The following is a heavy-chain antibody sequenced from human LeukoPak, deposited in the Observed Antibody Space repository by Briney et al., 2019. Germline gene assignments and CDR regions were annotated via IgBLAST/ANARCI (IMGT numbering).Heavy chain of an antibody. CDR2: ISGSGGST. V-gene: IGHV3-23*01. J-gene: IGHJ3*02. D-gene: IGHD2-2*01. CDR3: AKDLRYVAESFDAFDI. Sequence: GGSLRLSCAASGFTFSSYAMSWVRQAPGKGLEWVSAISGSGGSTYYADSVKGRFTISRDNSENTLYLQMNSLRAEDTAVYYCAKDLRYVAESFDAFDIWGQGTMVTVSS. CDR1: GFTFSSYA.